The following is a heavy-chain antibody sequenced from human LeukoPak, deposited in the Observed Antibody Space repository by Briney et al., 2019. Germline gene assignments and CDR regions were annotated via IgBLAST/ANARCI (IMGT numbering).Heavy chain of an antibody. CDR1: GGTFSSYA. Sequence: SVKVSCKASGGTFSSYAISWVRQAPGQGLEWMGGIIPIFGTANYAQKLQGRVTMTTDTSTSTAYMELRSLRSDDTAVYYCARDSRYGDYWFDYWGQGTLVTVSS. CDR2: IIPIFGTA. V-gene: IGHV1-69*05. CDR3: ARDSRYGDYWFDY. J-gene: IGHJ4*02. D-gene: IGHD4-17*01.